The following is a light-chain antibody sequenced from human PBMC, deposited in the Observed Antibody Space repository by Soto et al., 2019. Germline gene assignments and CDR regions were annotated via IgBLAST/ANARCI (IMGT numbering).Light chain of an antibody. J-gene: IGLJ1*01. CDR3: GSWASSMSPYV. Sequence: QAVLTQPPSVFPAPGQKVTLSWSGSSSIIGCNSGSWYQQHPGTAPKLMIYDDNKRPSGIPDRFSGSKSGKSATLAITGLQTGDEADYYCGSWASSMSPYVFGTGTKVTVL. V-gene: IGLV1-51*01. CDR2: DDN. CDR1: SSIIGCNS.